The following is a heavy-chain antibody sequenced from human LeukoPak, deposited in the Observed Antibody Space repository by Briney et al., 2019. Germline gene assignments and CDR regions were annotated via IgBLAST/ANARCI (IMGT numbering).Heavy chain of an antibody. V-gene: IGHV3-7*01. D-gene: IGHD3-3*01. J-gene: IGHJ4*02. Sequence: GGPLRLSCAASGFTFSSYWMSWVRQAPGKGLEWVANIKYDGSEKFYVDSVKGRFTISRDNAKNSLYLHMNSLRAEDTAVYYCARGSGEYYDFWSGWDYWGQGTLVTVSS. CDR1: GFTFSSYW. CDR2: IKYDGSEK. CDR3: ARGSGEYYDFWSGWDY.